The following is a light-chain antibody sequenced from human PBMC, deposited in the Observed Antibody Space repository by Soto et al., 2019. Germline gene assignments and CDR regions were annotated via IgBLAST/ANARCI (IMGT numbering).Light chain of an antibody. V-gene: IGKV1-5*01. CDR2: DAS. CDR3: QQYNSYSWT. CDR1: QSISSW. Sequence: DIQMTQSPSTLSASVVDRVTITCRASQSISSWLAWYQQKPGKAPKLLIYDASSLESGVPSRFSGSGSGTEFTLTISSLQPDDFATYYCQQYNSYSWTFGQGTKVDNK. J-gene: IGKJ1*01.